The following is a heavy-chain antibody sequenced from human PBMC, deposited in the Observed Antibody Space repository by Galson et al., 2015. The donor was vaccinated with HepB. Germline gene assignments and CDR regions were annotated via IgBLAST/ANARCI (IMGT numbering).Heavy chain of an antibody. CDR1: GFSFSTYA. CDR2: FSAYGGHT. CDR3: VKDRGSIVRDFDY. V-gene: IGHV3-64D*06. D-gene: IGHD2-15*01. Sequence: SLRLSCAASGFSFSTYAMHWVRQAPGKGLEYVPGFSAYGGHTYYADSVKDRFIISRDDSKNTLYLQMSSLRTEDTAVYYCVKDRGSIVRDFDYWGQGALVTVSS. J-gene: IGHJ4*02.